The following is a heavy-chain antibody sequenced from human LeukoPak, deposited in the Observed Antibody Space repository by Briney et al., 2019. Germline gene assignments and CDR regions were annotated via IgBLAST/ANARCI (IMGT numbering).Heavy chain of an antibody. Sequence: GGTLRLSCAASGFTFSSYGMSWVRQAPGKGLEWVSAISGSGGSTYYADSVKGRFTISRDNSKNTLYLQMNSLRAEDTAVYYCAKFGGPATTASSYYYYYMDVWGKGTTVTISS. CDR3: AKFGGPATTASSYYYYYMDV. CDR1: GFTFSSYG. D-gene: IGHD1-26*01. J-gene: IGHJ6*03. V-gene: IGHV3-23*01. CDR2: ISGSGGST.